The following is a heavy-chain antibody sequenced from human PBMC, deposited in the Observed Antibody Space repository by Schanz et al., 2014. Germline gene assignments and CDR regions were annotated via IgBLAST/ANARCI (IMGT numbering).Heavy chain of an antibody. Sequence: ESGGTLVRPGGSLRLSCTASGFPFSDYFMAWIRQPPGRGLEWVSYIGNGGVTIYYADSVKGRFTISGDSSKYTVYLQMNSLRADDTAVYYCAKGPYYYYYMDVWGNGTTVTVSS. J-gene: IGHJ6*03. CDR2: IGNGGVTI. CDR3: AKGPYYYYYMDV. CDR1: GFPFSDYF. V-gene: IGHV3-11*04.